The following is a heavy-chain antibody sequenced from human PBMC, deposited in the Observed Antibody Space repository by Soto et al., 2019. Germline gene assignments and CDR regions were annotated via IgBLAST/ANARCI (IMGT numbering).Heavy chain of an antibody. Sequence: SETLSLTCAVSGGSISSSNWWGWVRQPPGKGLEWIGEIYHSGSTNYNPSLKSRGTISVDKSKNKFFLKLSSVTAADTAVYYCATRSGYYKPWGQGTLVTVSS. CDR3: ATRSGYYKP. V-gene: IGHV4-4*02. J-gene: IGHJ4*02. D-gene: IGHD3-22*01. CDR1: GGSISSSNW. CDR2: IYHSGST.